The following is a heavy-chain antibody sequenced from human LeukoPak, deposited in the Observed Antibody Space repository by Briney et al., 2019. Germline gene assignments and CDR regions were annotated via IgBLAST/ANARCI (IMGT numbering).Heavy chain of an antibody. J-gene: IGHJ4*02. V-gene: IGHV4-31*03. D-gene: IGHD2-21*02. CDR2: IYYSGST. Sequence: SETLSLTCTVSGGSISSGGYYWSWIRLHPGKGLEWIGYIYYSGSTYYNPSLKSRVTISVDTSKNQFSLKLSSVTAADTAVYYCARDRSGVTDYWGQGTLVTVSS. CDR1: GGSISSGGYY. CDR3: ARDRSGVTDY.